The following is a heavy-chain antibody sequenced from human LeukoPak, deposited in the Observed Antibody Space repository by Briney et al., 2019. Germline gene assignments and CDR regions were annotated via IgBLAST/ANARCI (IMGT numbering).Heavy chain of an antibody. V-gene: IGHV3-30-3*01. Sequence: HPGGSLRLSCAASGFTFSSYAMHWVRQAPGKGLEWVAVISYDGSNKYYADSVKGRLTISRDNSKNTLYLQMNSLRAEDTAVYYCARPRHVVVAAPVFDYWGQGTLVTVSS. J-gene: IGHJ4*02. D-gene: IGHD2-15*01. CDR3: ARPRHVVVAAPVFDY. CDR1: GFTFSSYA. CDR2: ISYDGSNK.